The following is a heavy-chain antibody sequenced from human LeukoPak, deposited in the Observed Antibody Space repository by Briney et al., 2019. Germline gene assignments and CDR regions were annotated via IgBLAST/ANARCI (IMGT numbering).Heavy chain of an antibody. D-gene: IGHD1-26*01. CDR2: INDRGDIT. Sequence: PGGSLRLSCAASGFTFSDYAMTWVRQAPGKGLEWVSGINDRGDITNYAESVKGRFTISRDNSKNTLHPHMNSVRVEDTALYYCAKDMGYRGEGATPENWGQGTLVTVSS. V-gene: IGHV3-23*01. CDR3: AKDMGYRGEGATPEN. J-gene: IGHJ4*02. CDR1: GFTFSDYA.